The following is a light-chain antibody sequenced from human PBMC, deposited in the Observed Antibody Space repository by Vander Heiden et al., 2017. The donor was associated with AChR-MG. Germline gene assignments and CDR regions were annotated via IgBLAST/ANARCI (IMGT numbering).Light chain of an antibody. CDR1: SGSIASNY. Sequence: NFMLTQPHSASESPGQTVTISCTGSSGSIASNYVQWYQQRPGSAPTTVIYEDNQRPSGVPDRFSGSIDSSSNSASLTISGLKTEDEADYYCQSYDSSNWVFGGGTKLTV. V-gene: IGLV6-57*02. CDR3: QSYDSSNWV. CDR2: EDN. J-gene: IGLJ3*02.